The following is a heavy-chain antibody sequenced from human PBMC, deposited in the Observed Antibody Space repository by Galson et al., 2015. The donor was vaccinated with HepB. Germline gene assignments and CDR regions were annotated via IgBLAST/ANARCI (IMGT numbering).Heavy chain of an antibody. CDR3: ARVGTNFGSPTWLDP. D-gene: IGHD4/OR15-4a*01. V-gene: IGHV1-2*02. CDR2: INPDNGGT. J-gene: IGHJ5*02. CDR1: GYIFTGYY. Sequence: SVKVSCKASGYIFTGYYMHWVRQAPGQGLEWMGWINPDNGGTNYARKFRGRVTMTRDTSTGTAYMDLSRLTYDDTAVYYCARVGTNFGSPTWLDPWGQGTLVIVSS.